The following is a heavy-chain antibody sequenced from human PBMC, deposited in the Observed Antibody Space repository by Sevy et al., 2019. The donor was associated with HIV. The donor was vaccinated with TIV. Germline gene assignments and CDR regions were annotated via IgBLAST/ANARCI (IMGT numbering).Heavy chain of an antibody. D-gene: IGHD2-21*01. CDR1: GFPFNDHA. Sequence: GGYLRLSCAASGFPFNDHALHWVRQVPGKGLEWVSGISWNSRNVGYADSVKGRFTISRDNANHFLYLEMNSLRPEDTAFYYCAKDINRGCDGINCYPYYYYFYGLDVRGQGTTVTVSS. CDR3: AKDINRGCDGINCYPYYYYFYGLDV. J-gene: IGHJ6*02. CDR2: ISWNSRNV. V-gene: IGHV3-9*01.